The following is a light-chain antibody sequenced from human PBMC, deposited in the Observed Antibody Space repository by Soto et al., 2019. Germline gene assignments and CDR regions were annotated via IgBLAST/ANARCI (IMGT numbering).Light chain of an antibody. J-gene: IGLJ1*01. Sequence: QSALTQPASVSGSPGQSITISCTGTSSDVGGYNYVSWYQQHPGKAPKLMIYEVSNRPSGISKRFSGSKSGNTASLTISGLQGEDEADYCCSSYTNSSTHPYVFGTGTKVTVL. CDR3: SSYTNSSTHPYV. CDR1: SSDVGGYNY. V-gene: IGLV2-14*01. CDR2: EVS.